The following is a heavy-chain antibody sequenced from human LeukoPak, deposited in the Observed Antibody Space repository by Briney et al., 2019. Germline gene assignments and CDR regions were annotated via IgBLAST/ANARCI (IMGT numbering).Heavy chain of an antibody. CDR1: GNYW. J-gene: IGHJ4*02. D-gene: IGHD3-22*01. V-gene: IGHV3-21*01. CDR3: ARPYDTRGYFPDY. CDR2: ISRGSDRI. Sequence: GGSLRLSCAAYGNYWMHWVRQAPGKGLEWVSSISRGSDRIFYADSMKGRFTISRDNAKNSLYLQMNSLGAEDTAVYYCARPYDTRGYFPDYWGQGTLVTVSS.